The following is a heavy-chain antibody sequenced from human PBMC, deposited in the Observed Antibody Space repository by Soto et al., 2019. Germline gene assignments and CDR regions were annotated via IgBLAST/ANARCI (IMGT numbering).Heavy chain of an antibody. CDR1: GFSLSTSGVG. V-gene: IGHV2-5*02. Sequence: QITLKESGPPLVKPTQTLTLTCTFSGFSLSTSGVGVGWIRQPPGKALEWLALIYWDDDKRYSPSLKSRLTITKDTSKHQVVLTMTNMDPVDTATYYCAHILHVVYGSGQKSWFDPWGQGTLVTVSS. CDR2: IYWDDDK. J-gene: IGHJ5*02. D-gene: IGHD3-10*01. CDR3: AHILHVVYGSGQKSWFDP.